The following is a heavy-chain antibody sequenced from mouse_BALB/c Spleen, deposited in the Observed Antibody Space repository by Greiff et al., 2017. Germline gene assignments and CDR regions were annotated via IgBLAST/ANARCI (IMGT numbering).Heavy chain of an antibody. D-gene: IGHD1-1*01. CDR3: ARVYYYGSGMDY. J-gene: IGHJ4*01. CDR2: ISDGGSYT. CDR1: GFTFSDYY. V-gene: IGHV5-4*02. Sequence: EVKLEESGGGLVKPGGSLKLSCAASGFTFSDYYMYWVRQTPEKRLEWVATISDGGSYTYYPDSVKGRFTISRDNAKNNLYLQMSSLKSEDTAMYYCARVYYYGSGMDYWGQGTSVTVSS.